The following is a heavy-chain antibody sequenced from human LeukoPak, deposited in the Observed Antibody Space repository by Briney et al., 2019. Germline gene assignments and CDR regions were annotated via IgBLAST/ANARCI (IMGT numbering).Heavy chain of an antibody. J-gene: IGHJ4*02. CDR1: GITSGSNA. CDR2: TSGSGVST. V-gene: IGHV3-23*01. D-gene: IGHD1-26*01. Sequence: GGSLRLSCAASGITSGSNAMSWVRQAPGKGLEWVAATSGSGVSTFYADSVKGRFTISRDNSKNTVYLQLSSLRAEDTATYYCARLEVTIASGIFDYWGQGTLVTVSS. CDR3: ARLEVTIASGIFDY.